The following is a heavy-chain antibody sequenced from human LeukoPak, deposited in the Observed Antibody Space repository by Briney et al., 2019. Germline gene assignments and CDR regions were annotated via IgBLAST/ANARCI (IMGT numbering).Heavy chain of an antibody. CDR1: GGSITNYY. D-gene: IGHD1-26*01. CDR3: ARDGSYYAY. V-gene: IGHV4-59*01. CDR2: IYSSGTT. Sequence: SETLSLTCTVSGGSITNYYWTWIRQPPGKGLEWIGYIYSSGTTNYNPSLKGRVTMSVDTSKNQFSLKLSSVTAADTAMYYCARDGSYYAYWGQGILVTVSS. J-gene: IGHJ4*02.